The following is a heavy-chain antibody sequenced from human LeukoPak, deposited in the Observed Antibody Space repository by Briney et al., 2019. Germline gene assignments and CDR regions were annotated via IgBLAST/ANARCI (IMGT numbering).Heavy chain of an antibody. J-gene: IGHJ6*02. V-gene: IGHV1-18*01. CDR2: ISAYNGNT. D-gene: IGHD2-21*01. CDR1: GYTFTSYG. Sequence: ASVKVSCKASGYTFTSYGISWVRQAPGQGLEWMGWISAYNGNTNYAQKLQGRVTMTTDTSTSTAYMELRSLRSDDTAVYYCARDLSRFPGQVMWRTYYYGMDVWGQGTTVAVSS. CDR3: ARDLSRFPGQVMWRTYYYGMDV.